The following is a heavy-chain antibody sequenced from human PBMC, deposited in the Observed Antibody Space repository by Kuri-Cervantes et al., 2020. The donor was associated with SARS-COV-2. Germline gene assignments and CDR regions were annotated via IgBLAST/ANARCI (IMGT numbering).Heavy chain of an antibody. D-gene: IGHD1-26*01. CDR1: GFTFSDAW. Sequence: GGSLRLSCEASGFTFSDAWMSWVRQAPGKGLEWVGRIRSKRDGEIVEYAEPVRGRASISRDDSKNTLYLQMNSLKTEDTAVYYCTTDLVGAPFDYWGQGTLVTVSS. CDR3: TTDLVGAPFDY. CDR2: IRSKRDGEIV. J-gene: IGHJ4*02. V-gene: IGHV3-15*01.